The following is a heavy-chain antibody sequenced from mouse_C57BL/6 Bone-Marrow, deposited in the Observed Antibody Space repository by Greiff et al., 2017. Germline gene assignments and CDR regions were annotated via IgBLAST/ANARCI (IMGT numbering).Heavy chain of an antibody. J-gene: IGHJ4*01. CDR2: IRSKSNNYAT. Sequence: EVQGVESGGGLVQPKGSLKLSCAASGFSFNTYAMNWVRQAPGKGLEWVARIRSKSNNYATYYADSVKDRFTISRDDSESMLYLQMNNLKTEDTAMYYCVRPLLDAIDYWGQRTSVTVSS. D-gene: IGHD2-1*01. CDR3: VRPLLDAIDY. V-gene: IGHV10-1*01. CDR1: GFSFNTYA.